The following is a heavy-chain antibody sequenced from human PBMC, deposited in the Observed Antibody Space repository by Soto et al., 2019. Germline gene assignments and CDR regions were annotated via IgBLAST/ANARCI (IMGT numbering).Heavy chain of an antibody. CDR1: GGSISSYY. J-gene: IGHJ5*02. V-gene: IGHV4-59*01. Sequence: SETLSLTCTVSGGSISSYYWSWIRQPPGKGLEWIGYIYYSGSTNYNPSLKSRVTISVDTSKNQFSLKLSSVTAADTAVYYCARVITMVRGVTNWFDPWGQGTLVTVS. D-gene: IGHD3-10*01. CDR3: ARVITMVRGVTNWFDP. CDR2: IYYSGST.